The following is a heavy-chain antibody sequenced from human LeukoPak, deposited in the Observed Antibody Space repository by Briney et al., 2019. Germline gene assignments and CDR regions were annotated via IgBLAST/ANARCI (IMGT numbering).Heavy chain of an antibody. Sequence: ASVKVSCKASGYTFTGFYIHWVRQAPGQGPEWMGWINPNGGGTNYAQKFQGRVTMTRVTSISTVYMELSRLKSDDTAVYYCARLDVQYSFENWGRGTLVSVSS. J-gene: IGHJ4*02. CDR2: INPNGGGT. CDR1: GYTFTGFY. CDR3: ARLDVQYSFEN. V-gene: IGHV1-2*02.